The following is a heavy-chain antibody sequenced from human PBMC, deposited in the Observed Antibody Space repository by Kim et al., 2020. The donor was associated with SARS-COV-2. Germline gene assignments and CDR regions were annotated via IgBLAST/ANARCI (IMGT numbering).Heavy chain of an antibody. CDR1: GYTFISDA. V-gene: IGHV1-3*01. CDR3: ARGSLGRFDP. J-gene: IGHJ5*02. Sequence: ASVKVSCKASGYTFISDAMHWVRQAPGQRLEWMGWINAGNGNTKYSPKFQGRVTITRDTSASIAYMELSSLRSEDTAVYYCARGSLGRFDPWGQGALVTVSS. CDR2: INAGNGNT.